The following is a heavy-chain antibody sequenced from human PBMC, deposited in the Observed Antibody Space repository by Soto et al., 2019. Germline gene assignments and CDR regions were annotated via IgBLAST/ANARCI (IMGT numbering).Heavy chain of an antibody. CDR1: GGSISSGDYY. V-gene: IGHV4-30-4*01. J-gene: IGHJ6*02. CDR3: AGLSSSWHHYYGMDV. CDR2: IYYSGST. Sequence: PSETLSLTCTVSGGSISSGDYYWSWIRQPPGKGLEWIGYIYYSGSTYYNPSLKSRVTISVDTSKNQFSLKLSSVTAADTAVYYCAGLSSSWHHYYGMDVWGQGTTVTVSS. D-gene: IGHD6-13*01.